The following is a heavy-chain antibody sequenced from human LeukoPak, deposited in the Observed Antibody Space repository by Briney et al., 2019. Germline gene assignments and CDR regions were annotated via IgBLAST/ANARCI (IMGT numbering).Heavy chain of an antibody. CDR3: ARGPMVRGLITYAEYLQH. J-gene: IGHJ1*01. V-gene: IGHV1-69*13. CDR2: IIPIFGTA. Sequence: SVKVSCKASGGTFSSFAISWVRQAPGQELEWMGGIIPIFGTANYAQNFQGRVTITADESTATAYMELSSLKSEDTAVYYCARGPMVRGLITYAEYLQHWGQGTLVTVSS. CDR1: GGTFSSFA. D-gene: IGHD3-10*01.